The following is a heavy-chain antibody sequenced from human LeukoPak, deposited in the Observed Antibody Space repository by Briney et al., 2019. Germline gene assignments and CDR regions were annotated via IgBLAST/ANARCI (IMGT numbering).Heavy chain of an antibody. CDR3: AGSSSTIKRNWFDP. Sequence: SETLSLTCTVSGGSIRSYYWSWIRQPPGKGLEWIGYIYYSGSTNYNPSLKSRVTISVDTCKNQFSLKLSSVTAADTAVYYCAGSSSTIKRNWFDPWGQGTLVTVSS. CDR2: IYYSGST. D-gene: IGHD6-6*01. CDR1: GGSIRSYY. J-gene: IGHJ5*02. V-gene: IGHV4-59*01.